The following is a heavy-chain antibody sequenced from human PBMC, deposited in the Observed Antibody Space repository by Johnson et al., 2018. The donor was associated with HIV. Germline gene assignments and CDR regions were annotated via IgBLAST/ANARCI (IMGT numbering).Heavy chain of an antibody. CDR3: ATHYYDSINAFDI. V-gene: IGHV3-11*01. CDR2: ISSSCSTI. J-gene: IGHJ3*02. Sequence: VQLVESGGGLVKPGGSLRLSCAASGFTFSDYYMSWIRQAPGKGLEWVSYISSSCSTIYYADSVKGRFTISRDNAKKSLYLQMNSLRAEDTALYYCATHYYDSINAFDIWGQGTMVTVSS. D-gene: IGHD3-22*01. CDR1: GFTFSDYY.